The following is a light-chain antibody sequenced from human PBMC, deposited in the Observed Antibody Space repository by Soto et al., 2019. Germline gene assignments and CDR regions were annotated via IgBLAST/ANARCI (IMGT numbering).Light chain of an antibody. V-gene: IGLV1-47*01. CDR1: SSNIGSNY. Sequence: QAVVTQPPSASGTPGHRVTISCSGSSSNIGSNYVYWYQQLPGTAPKLLIYRNNQRPSGVPDRFSGSKSGTSASLAISGLRSEDEADYYCAAWDDSLRWVFGGGTKLTVL. CDR2: RNN. J-gene: IGLJ3*02. CDR3: AAWDDSLRWV.